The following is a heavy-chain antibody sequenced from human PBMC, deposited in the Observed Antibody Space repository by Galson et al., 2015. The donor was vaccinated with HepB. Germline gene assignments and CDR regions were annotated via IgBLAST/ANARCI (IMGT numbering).Heavy chain of an antibody. CDR2: ISYDGSNK. CDR3: ASEVLWARGGY. D-gene: IGHD3-10*01. CDR1: GFTFSSYG. J-gene: IGHJ4*02. Sequence: SLRLSCAASGFTFSSYGMHWVRQAPGKGLEWVAVISYDGSNKYYADSVKGRFTISRDNSKNTLYLQMNSLRAEDTAVYYCASEVLWARGGYWGQGTLVTVSS. V-gene: IGHV3-30*03.